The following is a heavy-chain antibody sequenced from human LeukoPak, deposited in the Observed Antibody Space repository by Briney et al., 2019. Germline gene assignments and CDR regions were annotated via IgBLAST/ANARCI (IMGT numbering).Heavy chain of an antibody. J-gene: IGHJ6*03. CDR3: AREPRDYYYYMDV. CDR1: GGTFSSYA. CDR2: IIPIFGTA. V-gene: IGHV1-69*13. Sequence: GASVKVSCKASGGTFSSYAISWVRQAPGQGLEWTGGIIPIFGTANYAQKFQGRVTITADESTSTAYMELSSLRSEDTAVYYCAREPRDYYYYMDVWGKGTTVTVSS.